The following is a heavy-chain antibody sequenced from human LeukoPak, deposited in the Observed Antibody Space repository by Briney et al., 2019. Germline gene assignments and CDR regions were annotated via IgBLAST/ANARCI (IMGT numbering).Heavy chain of an antibody. CDR1: GFTLSAYW. CDR3: TRDWRNLGYDY. J-gene: IGHJ4*02. CDR2: IEGDGNRI. D-gene: IGHD5-12*01. Sequence: GGSLRLSCAASGFTLSAYWMHWVRQAPGKGLMWVSRIEGDGNRITYADSVKGRFTISRDNAKNTLYLQMNSLRAEDSAVYYCTRDWRNLGYDYWGQGTLVTVSS. V-gene: IGHV3-74*01.